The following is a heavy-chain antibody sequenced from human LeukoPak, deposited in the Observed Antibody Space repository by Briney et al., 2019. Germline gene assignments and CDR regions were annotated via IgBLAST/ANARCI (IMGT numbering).Heavy chain of an antibody. CDR1: GGTFNSYA. CDR2: IIPIFGTA. V-gene: IGHV1-69*06. Sequence: SVKVSCKASGGTFNSYAISWVRQAPGQGLEWMGGIIPIFGTATYAQKFQGRVTITADTSTSTAYMELSSLRSEDTAMFYCARDLYEWELLKRGLDPWGQGTLVTVSS. CDR3: ARDLYEWELLKRGLDP. D-gene: IGHD1-26*01. J-gene: IGHJ5*02.